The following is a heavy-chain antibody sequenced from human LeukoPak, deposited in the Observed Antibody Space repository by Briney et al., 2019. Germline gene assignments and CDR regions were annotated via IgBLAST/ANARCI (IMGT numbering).Heavy chain of an antibody. D-gene: IGHD5-24*01. J-gene: IGHJ4*02. V-gene: IGHV3-9*01. CDR2: ISWNSGAI. CDR1: GFTFSSYA. CDR3: AKDIWGGSPDGYNRFDY. Sequence: GGSLRLSCAASGFTFSSYAMSWVRQAPGKGLEWVSGISWNSGAIGYADSVKGRFTISRDNAKNSLYLQMNNLRAEDTALYYCAKDIWGGSPDGYNRFDYWGQGTLVTVSS.